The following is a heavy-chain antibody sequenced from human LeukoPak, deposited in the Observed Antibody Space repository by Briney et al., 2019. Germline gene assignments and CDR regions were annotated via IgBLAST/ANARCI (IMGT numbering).Heavy chain of an antibody. J-gene: IGHJ4*02. CDR2: INPNSDYT. CDR1: GYTFTGHY. D-gene: IGHD1-26*01. V-gene: IGHV1-2*02. CDR3: TRARGSVGTDS. Sequence: GASVKVSCKASGYTFTGHYIHWVRQAPGQGLEWMGWINPNSDYTNYEEKYLGRVTMTRDTSLSTAYIELTSLSSDDTAVYCCTRARGSVGTDSWGQGTLVTVSS.